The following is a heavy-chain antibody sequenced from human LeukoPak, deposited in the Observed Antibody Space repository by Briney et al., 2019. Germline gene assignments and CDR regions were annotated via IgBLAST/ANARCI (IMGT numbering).Heavy chain of an antibody. CDR3: AAQYQLPSNAFDI. CDR1: GFTFSNYA. D-gene: IGHD2-2*01. V-gene: IGHV3-23*01. CDR2: ISVSGTST. J-gene: IGHJ3*02. Sequence: GGSLRLSCPASGFTFSNYAMTWVRQAPGKGLEWVSAISVSGTSTYYADSVKGRFTLSRDNSKNTLYLQMNSLRAEDTAVYYCAAQYQLPSNAFDIWGQGTMVTVSS.